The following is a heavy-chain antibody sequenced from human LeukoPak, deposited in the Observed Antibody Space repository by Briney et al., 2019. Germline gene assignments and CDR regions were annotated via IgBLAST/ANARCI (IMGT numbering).Heavy chain of an antibody. J-gene: IGHJ4*02. D-gene: IGHD3-9*01. Sequence: QPGGSLRLSCAASGFTFSSYGMHWVRQAPGKGLEWVAVISYDGSNKYYADSVKGRFTISRDNSKNTLYLQMNSLRAEDTAVYYCARDLDDISFDYWGQGTLVTVSS. CDR2: ISYDGSNK. CDR3: ARDLDDISFDY. CDR1: GFTFSSYG. V-gene: IGHV3-30*03.